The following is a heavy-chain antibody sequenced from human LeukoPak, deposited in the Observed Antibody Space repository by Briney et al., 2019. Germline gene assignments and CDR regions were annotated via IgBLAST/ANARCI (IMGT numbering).Heavy chain of an antibody. CDR3: ARPISSGWFFDY. V-gene: IGHV1-18*04. J-gene: IGHJ4*02. CDR2: ISAYNGNT. Sequence: ASVKVSCKASGYTFTSYGISWVRQAPGQGLEWMGWISAYNGNTNYAQKLQGRVTMTTDTSTSTAYMELRSLRSDDTAVYCCARPISSGWFFDYWGQGTLVTVSS. D-gene: IGHD6-19*01. CDR1: GYTFTSYG.